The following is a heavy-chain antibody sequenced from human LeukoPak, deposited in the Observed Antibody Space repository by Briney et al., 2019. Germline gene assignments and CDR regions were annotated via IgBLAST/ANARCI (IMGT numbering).Heavy chain of an antibody. CDR3: ARDLYASGSYDY. CDR1: GFTFSHYW. J-gene: IGHJ4*02. CDR2: IKQDGSEK. V-gene: IGHV3-7*04. D-gene: IGHD3-10*01. Sequence: GGSLRLSCAASGFTFSHYWMSWVRQAPGKGLEWVANIKQDGSEKNYVDPVKGRFTISRDNAKNSLYLQMNILRAEDTAVYYCARDLYASGSYDYSGQGTLVTVSS.